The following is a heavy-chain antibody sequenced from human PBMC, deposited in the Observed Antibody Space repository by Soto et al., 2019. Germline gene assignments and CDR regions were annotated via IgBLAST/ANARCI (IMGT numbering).Heavy chain of an antibody. D-gene: IGHD1-1*01. Sequence: EVQLLESGGGLVQPGGSLRLSCAASGFTFSSYAMSWVRQAPGKGLEWVSAISAGGGNTYYRESVKGRFTISRDNSKNTLYLQMNSLRAEDTAVYFCAQTTPSIHWFDPWGQGTLVTVSS. V-gene: IGHV3-23*01. CDR3: AQTTPSIHWFDP. CDR2: ISAGGGNT. J-gene: IGHJ5*02. CDR1: GFTFSSYA.